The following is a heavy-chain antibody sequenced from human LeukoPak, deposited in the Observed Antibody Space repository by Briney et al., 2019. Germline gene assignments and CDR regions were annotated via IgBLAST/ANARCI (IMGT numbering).Heavy chain of an antibody. CDR1: GFTFDDYG. CDR2: TNWNGGST. Sequence: GGSLRLSCAASGFTFDDYGMSWVRQAPGKGLEWVSGTNWNGGSTGYADSVKGRFTVSRDNAKNSLYLQMNSLRAEDTALYYCARGRSGYYYVDAFDIWGQGTMVTVSS. D-gene: IGHD3-22*01. J-gene: IGHJ3*02. CDR3: ARGRSGYYYVDAFDI. V-gene: IGHV3-20*04.